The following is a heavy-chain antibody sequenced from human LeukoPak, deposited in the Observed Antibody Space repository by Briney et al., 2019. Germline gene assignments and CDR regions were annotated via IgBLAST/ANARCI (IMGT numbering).Heavy chain of an antibody. V-gene: IGHV3-23*01. CDR3: AREISSWYEYYFDY. CDR1: GFTFSSYA. Sequence: PGGSLRLSCAASGFTFSSYAMSWVRQAPGKGLEWVSAISGSGGSTYYADSVKGRFTISRDNAKNSLYLQMNSLRAEDTAVYYCAREISSWYEYYFDYWGQGTLVTVSS. CDR2: ISGSGGST. J-gene: IGHJ4*02. D-gene: IGHD6-13*01.